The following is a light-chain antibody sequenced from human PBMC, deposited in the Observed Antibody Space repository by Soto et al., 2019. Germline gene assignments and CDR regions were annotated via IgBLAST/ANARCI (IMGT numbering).Light chain of an antibody. V-gene: IGKV3-20*01. CDR1: QSVSSSY. J-gene: IGKJ1*01. CDR3: QQYGSSPQT. Sequence: EIVLTQSPGTLSLSPGERATLTCRASQSVSSSYLGWYQQKLGQAPRLLIYGASSRATGIPDRFSGSGSGTDFTLTISRLVPEDFAVYYCQQYGSSPQTFGQGTKVDI. CDR2: GAS.